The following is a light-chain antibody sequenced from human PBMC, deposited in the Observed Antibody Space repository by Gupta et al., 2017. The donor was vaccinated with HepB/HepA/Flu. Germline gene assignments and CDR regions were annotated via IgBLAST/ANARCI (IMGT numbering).Light chain of an antibody. J-gene: IGKJ4*01. CDR2: GAS. CDR1: QSLSTY. CDR3: QQHDSWPLT. V-gene: IGKV3-11*01. Sequence: EIVLTQSPATLSLSLGERATLSCRASQSLSTYLAWYQQKPGQAPRLLIYGASNRATGIPARFSGSGSGTDFTLTISSLEPEDFAVYSCQQHDSWPLTFGGGTKVEIK.